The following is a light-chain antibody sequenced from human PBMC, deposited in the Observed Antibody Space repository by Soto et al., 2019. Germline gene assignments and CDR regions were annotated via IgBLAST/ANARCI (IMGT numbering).Light chain of an antibody. CDR2: DAS. CDR3: QQSYNGPFT. CDR1: QNINNY. J-gene: IGKJ3*01. Sequence: DIQMTQSPSSLSASVGDRVTITCQASQNINNYLNWYQQKPGRAPKLLIYDASNLEAGVPSRFRGSGSGTDFTFTISRLQPEDIATYYCQQSYNGPFTFGPGTKADIK. V-gene: IGKV1-33*01.